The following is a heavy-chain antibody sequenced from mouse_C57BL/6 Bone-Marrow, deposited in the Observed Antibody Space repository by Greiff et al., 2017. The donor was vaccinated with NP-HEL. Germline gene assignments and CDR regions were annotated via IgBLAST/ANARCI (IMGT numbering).Heavy chain of an antibody. V-gene: IGHV5-6*01. Sequence: EVHLVESGGDLVKPGGSLKLSCAASGFTFSSYGMSWVRQTPDKRLEWVATISSGGSYTYYPDSVKGRFTISRDNAKNTLYLQLSSLKSEDTAMYYCARRGYYSTTGFAYWGQGTLVTVSA. D-gene: IGHD2-5*01. CDR3: ARRGYYSTTGFAY. CDR2: ISSGGSYT. J-gene: IGHJ3*01. CDR1: GFTFSSYG.